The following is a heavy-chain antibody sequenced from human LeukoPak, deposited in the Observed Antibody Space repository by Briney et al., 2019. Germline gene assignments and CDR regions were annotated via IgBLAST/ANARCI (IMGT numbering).Heavy chain of an antibody. CDR2: INPNSGGT. J-gene: IGHJ4*02. CDR1: GYTLTDYY. D-gene: IGHD3-22*01. Sequence: ASVKVSCKASGYTLTDYYMHWVRQAPGQGLEWMGRINPNSGGTNYAQKFQGRVTMTRDTSISTVYMELSRLRSDDTAVYYCARVGYYESSGYYEYWGQGTPVTVSP. V-gene: IGHV1-2*06. CDR3: ARVGYYESSGYYEY.